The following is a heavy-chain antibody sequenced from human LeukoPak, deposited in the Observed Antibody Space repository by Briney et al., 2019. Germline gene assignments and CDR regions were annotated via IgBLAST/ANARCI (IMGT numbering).Heavy chain of an antibody. CDR2: IIPIFGTA. CDR3: ATESSSREQLDFTY. J-gene: IGHJ4*02. D-gene: IGHD6-13*01. V-gene: IGHV1-69*06. Sequence: GASVKVSCKASGGTFSSYAISWVRQAPGQGLEWMGGIIPIFGTANYAQKFQGRVTITADKSTSTAYMELSSLRSEDTAVYYCATESSSREQLDFTYWGQGTLVTVSS. CDR1: GGTFSSYA.